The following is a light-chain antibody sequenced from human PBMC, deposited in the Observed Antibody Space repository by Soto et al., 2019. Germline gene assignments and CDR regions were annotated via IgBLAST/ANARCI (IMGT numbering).Light chain of an antibody. V-gene: IGKV3-11*01. Sequence: EIVLTQSPATLSLSPGERATLSCRASQSVSSYLAWYQQKPDQAPRLLIYDASNRATGIPARFSGSGSGTDFTLTISSLEPEDFAVYYCQLRGTFGPGTKVDIE. CDR3: QLRGT. J-gene: IGKJ3*01. CDR2: DAS. CDR1: QSVSSY.